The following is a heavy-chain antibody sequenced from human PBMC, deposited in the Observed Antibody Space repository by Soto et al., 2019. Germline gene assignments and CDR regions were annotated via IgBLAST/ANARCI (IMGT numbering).Heavy chain of an antibody. CDR1: GFTFSSYA. CDR2: ISGSGDST. CDR3: ARHPERIAEIGWFDP. Sequence: GGSLRLSCAASGFTFSSYAMSWVRQAPGKGLEWVSGISGSGDSTYYADSVKGRFTISRDNAKNSLYLQMNSLRAEDTAVYYCARHPERIAEIGWFDPWGQGTLVTVSS. D-gene: IGHD6-13*01. V-gene: IGHV3-23*01. J-gene: IGHJ5*02.